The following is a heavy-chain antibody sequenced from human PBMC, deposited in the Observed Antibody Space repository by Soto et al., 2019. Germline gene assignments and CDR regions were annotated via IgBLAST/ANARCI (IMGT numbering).Heavy chain of an antibody. D-gene: IGHD3-10*01. CDR2: INSDGSHT. V-gene: IGHV3-74*01. J-gene: IGHJ6*03. CDR3: ARGWFGPDV. Sequence: EVQLVESGGGLVQPGGSLRLSCAASGFTFFAYWIHWVRQVPGKGLVWVSRINSDGSHTSYADSVRGRFTISRDNSKNTVYLQMNSLTAEDTAVYYCARGWFGPDVWGKGTTVTVSS. CDR1: GFTFFAYW.